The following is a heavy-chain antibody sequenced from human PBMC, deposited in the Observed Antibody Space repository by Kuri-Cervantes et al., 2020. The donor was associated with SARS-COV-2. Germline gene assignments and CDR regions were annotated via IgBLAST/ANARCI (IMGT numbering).Heavy chain of an antibody. D-gene: IGHD5-24*01. V-gene: IGHV3-15*07. CDR1: GFTFSSYS. CDR3: KAEMATIGSGGMAV. J-gene: IGHJ6*02. Sequence: GGSLRLSCAASGFTFSSYSMNWVRQAPGKGLEWVGRIKSKTDGGTTDYAAPVKGRFTISRDDSKNTLYLQMNSLKTEDTAVYYCKAEMATIGSGGMAVWGQGTTVTVSS. CDR2: IKSKTDGGTT.